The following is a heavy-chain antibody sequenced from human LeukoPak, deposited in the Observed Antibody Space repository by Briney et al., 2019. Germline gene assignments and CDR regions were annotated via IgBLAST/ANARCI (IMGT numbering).Heavy chain of an antibody. Sequence: PSETLSLTYAVYGGSFSGYYWSWIRQPPGKGLEWIGEINHSGSTNYNPSLKSRVTISVDTSKNQFSLKLSSVTAADTAVYYCARGYYYDSSGYYYVGSHFDYWGQGTLVTVSS. J-gene: IGHJ4*02. V-gene: IGHV4-34*01. D-gene: IGHD3-22*01. CDR2: INHSGST. CDR1: GGSFSGYY. CDR3: ARGYYYDSSGYYYVGSHFDY.